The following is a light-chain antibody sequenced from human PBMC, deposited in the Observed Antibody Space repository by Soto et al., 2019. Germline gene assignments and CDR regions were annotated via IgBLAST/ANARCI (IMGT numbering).Light chain of an antibody. J-gene: IGKJ2*01. CDR3: QQNGRT. Sequence: EIVLTQSPGTLSLSPGERVTLSCRASQSVSSSYLAWYQQKPGQAPRLLIYGASSRATGIPDTFSGSGSGTDFTLTISRLEPEDFAVYYCQQNGRTFGQGTKLEIK. CDR2: GAS. V-gene: IGKV3-20*01. CDR1: QSVSSSY.